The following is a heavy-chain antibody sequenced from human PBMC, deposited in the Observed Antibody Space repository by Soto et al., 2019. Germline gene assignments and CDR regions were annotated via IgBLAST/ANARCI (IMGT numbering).Heavy chain of an antibody. Sequence: SETLSLTCAVSGGSISSGGYSWGWIRQPPGKGLEWIGYIYHSGSTYYNPSLKSRVTISVDGARNHFSLKLKSVTAADTAVYYCAREYYYDSSGIGFDDWGQGALVTVSS. D-gene: IGHD3-22*01. CDR3: AREYYYDSSGIGFDD. J-gene: IGHJ4*02. CDR2: IYHSGST. V-gene: IGHV4-30-2*01. CDR1: GGSISSGGYS.